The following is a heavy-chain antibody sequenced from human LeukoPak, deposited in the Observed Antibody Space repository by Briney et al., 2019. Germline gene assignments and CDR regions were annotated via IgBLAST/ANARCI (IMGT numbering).Heavy chain of an antibody. CDR3: ARDLGIAAAEGIDY. V-gene: IGHV1-18*01. D-gene: IGHD6-13*01. CDR2: VSAHNGNT. CDR1: GYTFTSYG. Sequence: GASVKVSCKASGYTFTSYGISWVRQAPGQGLEWMGWVSAHNGNTNYAQKLQGRVTMTTDTSTSTAYMELRSLRSDDTAVYYCARDLGIAAAEGIDYWGQGTLVTVSS. J-gene: IGHJ4*02.